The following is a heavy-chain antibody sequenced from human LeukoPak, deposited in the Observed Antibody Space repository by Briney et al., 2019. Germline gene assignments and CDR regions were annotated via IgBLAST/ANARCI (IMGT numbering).Heavy chain of an antibody. V-gene: IGHV4-4*07. Sequence: SETLSLTCTVSGGSISSYYWSWIRQPAGKGLEWVGRIYSSRSTKYNPSLKMRVTISVDTYKNQFSLKLSSVTASDTAVYYCARRVVLGGYYYYGMDVWGQGTTVTVSS. CDR3: ARRVVLGGYYYYGMDV. D-gene: IGHD2-15*01. CDR1: GGSISSYY. J-gene: IGHJ6*02. CDR2: IYSSRST.